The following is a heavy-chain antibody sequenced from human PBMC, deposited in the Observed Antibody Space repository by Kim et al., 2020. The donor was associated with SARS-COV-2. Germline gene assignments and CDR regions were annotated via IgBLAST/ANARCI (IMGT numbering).Heavy chain of an antibody. D-gene: IGHD1-1*01. V-gene: IGHV1-8*01. CDR2: MNPNSGNT. Sequence: ASVNVSCKASGYTFSNYDINWVRQATGQGLEWMGWMNPNSGNTGYAQKFQGRVTMTRNTSTSTAYMDLSSLRSEDTAVYYCARGPAWNGGPYYFVYLCRG. CDR3: ARGPAWNGGPYYFVY. CDR1: GYTFSNYD. J-gene: IGHJ4*02.